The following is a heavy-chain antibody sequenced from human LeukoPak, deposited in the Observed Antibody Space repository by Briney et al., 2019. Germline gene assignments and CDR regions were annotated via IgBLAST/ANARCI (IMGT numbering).Heavy chain of an antibody. J-gene: IGHJ5*02. CDR1: GFTLNGYW. D-gene: IGHD3-16*01. CDR3: AKWGDANWFDP. CDR2: INSDGSTT. V-gene: IGHV3-74*01. Sequence: GGSLRLSCAAPGFTLNGYWMHWVRQAPGKGLVWVSRINSDGSTTSYADSVKGRFTISRDNSKNTLYLQMNSLRAEDTAVYYCAKWGDANWFDPWGQGTLVTVSS.